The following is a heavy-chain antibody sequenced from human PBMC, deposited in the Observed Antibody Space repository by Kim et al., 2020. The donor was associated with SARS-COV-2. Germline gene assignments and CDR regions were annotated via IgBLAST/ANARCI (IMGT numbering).Heavy chain of an antibody. CDR3: ARTRMIVVVITPYYYYGMDV. CDR2: INHSGST. V-gene: IGHV4-34*01. D-gene: IGHD3-22*01. CDR1: GGSFSGYY. J-gene: IGHJ6*02. Sequence: SETLSLTCAVYGGSFSGYYWSWIRQPPGKGLEWIGEINHSGSTNYNPSLKSRVTISVDTSKNQFSLKLSSVTAADTAVYYCARTRMIVVVITPYYYYGMDVWCQGTTVTVSS.